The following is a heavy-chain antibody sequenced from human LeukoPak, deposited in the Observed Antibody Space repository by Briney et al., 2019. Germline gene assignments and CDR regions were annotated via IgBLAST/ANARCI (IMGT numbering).Heavy chain of an antibody. CDR3: ARAVGIIYYYMDV. D-gene: IGHD1-26*01. Sequence: GGSLRLSCAASGFTFSSYSLNWVRQAPGKGLEWVSSISSTSSYRYYADSVKGRFTISRDNAKNTLYLQMSSLRAEDTAVYYCARAVGIIYYYMDVWGKGTTVTISS. CDR2: ISSTSSYR. J-gene: IGHJ6*03. CDR1: GFTFSSYS. V-gene: IGHV3-21*01.